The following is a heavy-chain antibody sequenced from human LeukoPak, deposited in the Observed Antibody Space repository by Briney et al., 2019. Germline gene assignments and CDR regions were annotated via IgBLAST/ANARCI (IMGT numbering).Heavy chain of an antibody. D-gene: IGHD6-13*01. CDR1: GYTFTSYG. CDR3: ARDPRMAAAALFDY. CDR2: ISAYNGNT. V-gene: IGHV1-18*01. Sequence: VASVKVSCKASGYTFTSYGISWVRQAPGQGLEWMGWISAYNGNTNYAQKLQGRVTMTTDTSTSTAYMELRSLRSDDTAVYYCARDPRMAAAALFDYWGQGTLVTVSS. J-gene: IGHJ4*02.